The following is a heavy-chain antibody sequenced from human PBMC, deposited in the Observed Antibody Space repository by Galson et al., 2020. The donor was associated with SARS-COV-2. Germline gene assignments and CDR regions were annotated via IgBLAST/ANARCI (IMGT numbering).Heavy chain of an antibody. CDR1: GFTFSDYY. CDR3: ARDQRGIAVAGTSYFDY. J-gene: IGHJ4*02. V-gene: IGHV3-11*01. D-gene: IGHD6-19*01. Sequence: GGSLRLSCAASGFTFSDYYMSWTRQAPGKRLEWVSYISSSGSTIYYADSVKGRFTISRDNAKNALYLQMNSLRAEDTAVYYCARDQRGIAVAGTSYFDYWGQGTLVTVSS. CDR2: ISSSGSTI.